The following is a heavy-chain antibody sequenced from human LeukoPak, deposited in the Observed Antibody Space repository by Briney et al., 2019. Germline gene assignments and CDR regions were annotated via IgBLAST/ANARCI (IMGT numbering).Heavy chain of an antibody. CDR3: AKLVVVVGTIDYFDY. D-gene: IGHD2-15*01. V-gene: IGHV3-7*01. J-gene: IGHJ4*02. CDR1: GFTFSSYW. Sequence: GGSLRLSCAASGFTFSSYWMSWVRQAPGKGLEWVANIKEDGSVKYYVDSVKGRFTISRDNAKNSLYLQMNGLRAEDTAVYYCAKLVVVVGTIDYFDYWGQGTLVTVSS. CDR2: IKEDGSVK.